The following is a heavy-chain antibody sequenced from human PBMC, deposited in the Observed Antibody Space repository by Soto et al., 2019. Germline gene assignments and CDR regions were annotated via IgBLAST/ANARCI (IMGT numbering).Heavy chain of an antibody. CDR2: ISGSAGST. CDR1: GFTFSSYA. Sequence: EVQLLESGGGWVQPGGSLRLSCAASGFTFSSYAMSWVRQAPGKGLDWVSAISGSAGSTYYADSVKGRFTISRDNSKNTLYLQMNSLRAEDTAVYYCASAAREYYYYGMDVWGQGTTVTVSS. V-gene: IGHV3-23*01. CDR3: ASAAREYYYYGMDV. J-gene: IGHJ6*02.